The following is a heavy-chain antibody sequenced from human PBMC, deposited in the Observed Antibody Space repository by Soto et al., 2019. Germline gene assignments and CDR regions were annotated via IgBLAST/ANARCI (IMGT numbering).Heavy chain of an antibody. D-gene: IGHD3-3*01. Sequence: EVQLVESGGGLVQPGGSLRLSCAASNFFSNYWMDWVRQAPGKGLVWLARINSDGTSTSYTDSVKGRFTISRDNAKNTLYLQMNSLRAEDTAVYYCTSRDLWANPVLDYWGQGTLLTVSS. J-gene: IGHJ4*02. CDR3: TSRDLWANPVLDY. V-gene: IGHV3-74*01. CDR2: INSDGTST. CDR1: NFFSNYW.